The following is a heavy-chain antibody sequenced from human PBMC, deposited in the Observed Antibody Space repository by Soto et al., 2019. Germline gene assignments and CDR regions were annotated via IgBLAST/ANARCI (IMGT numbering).Heavy chain of an antibody. CDR1: GGSLRNSV. V-gene: IGHV1-69*01. CDR2: VIPILGTA. J-gene: IGHJ4*02. Sequence: QVQLVQSGAEVKKPGSSVKVSCTASGGSLRNSVISWVRQAPAQRLEWVGGVIPILGTANYAQKFQGRVTMTVDEATSTAYMDLSSLSPDDTAVYYCARLGHPGHWGPGTLVIVFS. CDR3: ARLGHPGH.